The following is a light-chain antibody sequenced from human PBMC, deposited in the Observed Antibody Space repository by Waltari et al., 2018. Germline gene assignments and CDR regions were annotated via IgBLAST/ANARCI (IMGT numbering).Light chain of an antibody. J-gene: IGLJ1*01. CDR3: SSYTRSTTFV. V-gene: IGLV2-14*01. Sequence: QSALTQPASVSGSPGPSITLSCTGTSRDVGAYNYVSWSQQHPGQAPKLLIYEVSNRPSGVSNRFSGSKSGNTASLTISGLQAKDEADYYCSSYTRSTTFVFGTGTKVTVL. CDR1: SRDVGAYNY. CDR2: EVS.